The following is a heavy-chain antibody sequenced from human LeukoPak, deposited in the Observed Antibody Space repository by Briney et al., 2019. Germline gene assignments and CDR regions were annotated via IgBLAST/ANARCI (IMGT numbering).Heavy chain of an antibody. CDR1: GGSISDSY. V-gene: IGHV4-59*12. CDR3: ARDQNYEGSDY. CDR2: IYYSGST. J-gene: IGHJ4*02. D-gene: IGHD1-7*01. Sequence: SETLSLTCTVSGGSISDSYWSWIRQPPGKGLEWIGSIYYSGSTYYNPSLKSRVTISVDTSKNQFSLKLSSVTAADTAVYYCARDQNYEGSDYWGQGTLVTVSS.